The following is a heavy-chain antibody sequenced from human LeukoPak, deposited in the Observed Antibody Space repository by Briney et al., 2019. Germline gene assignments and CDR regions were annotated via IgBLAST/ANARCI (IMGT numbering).Heavy chain of an antibody. CDR2: INPNSGGT. Sequence: ASVKVSCEASGYTFTGYYMHWVRQAPGQGLEWMGWINPNSGGTNYAQKFQGRVTMTRDTSISTAYMELSRLRSDDTAVYYCARAGIVGAGGYFDYWGQGTLVTVSS. CDR1: GYTFTGYY. CDR3: ARAGIVGAGGYFDY. D-gene: IGHD1-26*01. V-gene: IGHV1-2*02. J-gene: IGHJ4*02.